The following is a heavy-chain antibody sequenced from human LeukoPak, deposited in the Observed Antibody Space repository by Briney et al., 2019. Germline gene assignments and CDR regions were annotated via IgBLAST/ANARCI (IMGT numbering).Heavy chain of an antibody. V-gene: IGHV1-8*03. Sequence: ASVKISCKASGYTFTSYDINWVRQATGQGLEWMGWVNPNSGKTGYAQKFQGRVTITRNTSLGTVYMELNSLRSEDTAVYYCARGDSSSWYAGLGYVDHWGQGTQVTVSS. CDR3: ARGDSSSWYAGLGYVDH. J-gene: IGHJ4*02. CDR1: GYTFTSYD. D-gene: IGHD6-13*01. CDR2: VNPNSGKT.